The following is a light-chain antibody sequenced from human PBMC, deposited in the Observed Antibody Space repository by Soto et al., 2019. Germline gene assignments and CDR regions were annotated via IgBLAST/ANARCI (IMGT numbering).Light chain of an antibody. CDR3: LFYNGGAWV. Sequence: QAVVTQEPSLTVSPGGTVTLTCASSTGTVTSGFYPNWFQQKPGQAPRALIYGTSNKHSWTPARFSGSLLVGKAALTLSGVQPEDEAEYYCLFYNGGAWVFGGGTKLTVL. CDR1: TGTVTSGFY. J-gene: IGLJ3*02. V-gene: IGLV7-43*01. CDR2: GTS.